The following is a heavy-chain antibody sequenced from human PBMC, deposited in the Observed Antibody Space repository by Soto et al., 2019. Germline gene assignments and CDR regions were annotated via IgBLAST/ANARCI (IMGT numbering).Heavy chain of an antibody. D-gene: IGHD6-19*01. CDR2: INHSGST. J-gene: IGHJ4*02. CDR3: ARKGVWYGGDY. CDR1: GGSFSGYY. V-gene: IGHV4-34*01. Sequence: SETLSLTCAVYGGSFSGYYWSWIRQPPGKGLEWIGEINHSGSTNYNPPLKSRVTISVDTSKNQFSLKLSSVTAADTAVYYCARKGVWYGGDYWGQGTLVTVS.